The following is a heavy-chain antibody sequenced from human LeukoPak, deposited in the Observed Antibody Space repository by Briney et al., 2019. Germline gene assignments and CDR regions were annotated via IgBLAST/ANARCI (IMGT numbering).Heavy chain of an antibody. CDR2: MYHSGTT. CDR1: GGSITITNYY. Sequence: SETLSLTCTVSGGSITITNYYWGWVRQPPGKGLEWIGSMYHSGTTYYNPSLKTRLTISVDTSKNQFSLNLSAVTAADTALYFCARHRGRNGGYVFDYWGQGTLVTVSS. D-gene: IGHD2-8*01. J-gene: IGHJ4*02. V-gene: IGHV4-39*01. CDR3: ARHRGRNGGYVFDY.